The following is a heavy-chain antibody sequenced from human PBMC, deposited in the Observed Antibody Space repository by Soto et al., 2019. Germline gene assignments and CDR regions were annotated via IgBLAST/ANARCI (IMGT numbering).Heavy chain of an antibody. D-gene: IGHD6-13*01. CDR3: ATSRSSLGFWFDP. CDR2: IYYSGST. CDR1: GGSISSYY. J-gene: IGHJ5*02. Sequence: QVQLQESGPGLVKPSETLSLTCTVSGGSISSYYWSWIRQPPGKGLEWIGYIYYSGSTNYNPSLKSRVTISVDTSKNQFSLKLSSVTAADTAVYYCATSRSSLGFWFDPWGQGTLVTVSS. V-gene: IGHV4-59*01.